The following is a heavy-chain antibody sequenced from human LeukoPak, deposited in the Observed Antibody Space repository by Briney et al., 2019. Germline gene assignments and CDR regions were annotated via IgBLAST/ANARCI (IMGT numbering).Heavy chain of an antibody. D-gene: IGHD6-13*01. J-gene: IGHJ4*02. CDR2: ISSSSSTI. V-gene: IGHV3-48*01. Sequence: PGGSLRLSCAASGFTFSSYSMNWVRQAPGKGLEWVSYISSSSSTIYYADSVKGRFTISRDNAKNSLYLQMNSLRAEDTAVYYCARGEAAATYYFDYWGQGTLVTVSS. CDR1: GFTFSSYS. CDR3: ARGEAAATYYFDY.